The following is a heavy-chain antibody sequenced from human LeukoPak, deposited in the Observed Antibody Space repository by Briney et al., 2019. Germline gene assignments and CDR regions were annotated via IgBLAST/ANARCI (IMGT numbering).Heavy chain of an antibody. Sequence: SETLSLTCTVSGGSITGYYWNWIRQPAGQGLEWLGRVYSSGVGNYNPSLTSRVTMSVDTSKNQFSLKLTSLTAADTAVHYCAREEFLHEIDSSGYFVYWGQGTLVTVSS. D-gene: IGHD3-22*01. CDR3: AREEFLHEIDSSGYFVY. CDR1: GGSITGYY. V-gene: IGHV4-4*07. J-gene: IGHJ4*02. CDR2: VYSSGVG.